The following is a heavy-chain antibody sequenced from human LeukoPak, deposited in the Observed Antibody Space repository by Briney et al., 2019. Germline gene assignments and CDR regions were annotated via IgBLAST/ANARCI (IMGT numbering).Heavy chain of an antibody. D-gene: IGHD5-12*01. CDR1: GFTFSSYA. J-gene: IGHJ4*02. Sequence: GGSLRLSCEASGFTFSSYAVHWVRQAPGEGLEWVAVISYDGGNKFYADSVKGRFTISRDNSKNTLDLQMSSLRAEDTAIYYCARDQLAYSGYDTLFAYWGQGTLVTVSS. V-gene: IGHV3-30*04. CDR2: ISYDGGNK. CDR3: ARDQLAYSGYDTLFAY.